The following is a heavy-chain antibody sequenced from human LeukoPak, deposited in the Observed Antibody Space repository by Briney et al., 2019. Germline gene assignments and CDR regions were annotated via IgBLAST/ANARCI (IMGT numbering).Heavy chain of an antibody. CDR1: GFTFSNYV. CDR3: ARDNDWAFHY. J-gene: IGHJ4*02. Sequence: PGGSLRLSCAASGFTFSNYVMSWVRQAPGNGLEWVSYINHNGEMIFYPDFVKGRFTISRDNAKNSLYLQMNSLRDEDAAVYCCARDNDWAFHYWGQGTLVTVSS. CDR2: INHNGEMI. D-gene: IGHD3-9*01. V-gene: IGHV3-48*02.